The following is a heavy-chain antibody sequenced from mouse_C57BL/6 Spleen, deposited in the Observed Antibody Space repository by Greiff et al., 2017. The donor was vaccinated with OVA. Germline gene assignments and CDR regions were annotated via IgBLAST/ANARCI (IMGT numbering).Heavy chain of an antibody. D-gene: IGHD3-2*02. CDR3: ARQLRFYAMDY. CDR2: INYDGSST. CDR1: GFTFSDYY. Sequence: EVNVVESEGGLVQPGSSMKLSCTASGFTFSDYYMAWVRQVPEKGLEWVANINYDGSSTYYLDSLKSRFIISRDNAKNILYLQMSSLKSEDTATYYCARQLRFYAMDYWGQGTSVTVSS. J-gene: IGHJ4*01. V-gene: IGHV5-16*01.